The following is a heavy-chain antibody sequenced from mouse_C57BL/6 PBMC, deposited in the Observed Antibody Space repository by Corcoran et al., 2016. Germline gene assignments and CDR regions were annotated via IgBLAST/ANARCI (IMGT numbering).Heavy chain of an antibody. CDR3: ARSLLVVGYYAMDY. J-gene: IGHJ4*01. V-gene: IGHV1-18*01. CDR1: GYTFTDYN. D-gene: IGHD1-1*01. Sequence: EVQLQQSGPELVKPGASVKIPCKASGYTFTDYNMDWVKQSHGKSLEWIGDINPNNGGTIYNQKFKGKATLTVDKSSSTAYMELRSLTSEDTAVYYCARSLLVVGYYAMDYWGQGTSVTVSS. CDR2: INPNNGGT.